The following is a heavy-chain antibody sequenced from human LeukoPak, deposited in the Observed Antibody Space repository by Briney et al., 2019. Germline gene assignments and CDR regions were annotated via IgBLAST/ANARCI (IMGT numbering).Heavy chain of an antibody. CDR1: GGSFSGYY. V-gene: IGHV4-34*01. Sequence: SETLSLTCAVYGGSFSGYYWSWIRQPPGKGLEWIGEINHSGSTNYNPSLKSRVTISVDTSKNQFSLKLSSVTAADTAVYYCARVQTITRRYSSSPSPTSAFDIWGQGTMVTVSS. CDR3: ARVQTITRRYSSSPSPTSAFDI. CDR2: INHSGST. J-gene: IGHJ3*02. D-gene: IGHD6-6*01.